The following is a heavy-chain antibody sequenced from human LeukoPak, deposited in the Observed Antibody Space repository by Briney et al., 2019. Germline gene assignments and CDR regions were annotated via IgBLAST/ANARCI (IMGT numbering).Heavy chain of an antibody. CDR2: LTSGGST. CDR1: GFTFSSYA. V-gene: IGHV3-23*01. D-gene: IGHD6-19*01. CDR3: AKDQQWLAPAHFDH. Sequence: GGSLRLSCAASGFTFSSYAISWVRQAPGKGLEWVSALTSGGSTFYADSVKGRFSISRDNAKNTLYLQMNSLRVEDTAVYYCAKDQQWLAPAHFDHWGQGTLVTVSS. J-gene: IGHJ4*02.